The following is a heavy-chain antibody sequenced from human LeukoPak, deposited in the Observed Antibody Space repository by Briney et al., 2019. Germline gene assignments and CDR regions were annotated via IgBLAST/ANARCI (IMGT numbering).Heavy chain of an antibody. Sequence: SETLSLTCTVSGDSISSSTYYWGWIRQPPGTGLEWIGSFYYTGSTYYNPSLKSRVTISVDTSKNQFSLRLTSVTAADPAVYYCARALSGYGSGKGYFDHWGQGTLVTVSS. CDR1: GDSISSSTYY. V-gene: IGHV4-39*07. J-gene: IGHJ4*02. CDR2: FYYTGST. CDR3: ARALSGYGSGKGYFDH. D-gene: IGHD3-10*01.